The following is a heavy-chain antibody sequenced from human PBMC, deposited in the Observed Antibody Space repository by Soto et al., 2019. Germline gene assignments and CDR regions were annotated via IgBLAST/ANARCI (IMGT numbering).Heavy chain of an antibody. J-gene: IGHJ4*02. CDR3: AKGPLITFGGPPAY. Sequence: EVQLLESGGGLVQPGGSLRLSCAASGFTFSSYAMSWVRQAPGKGLEWVSAISGSGGSTYYADYVKGRFTISRDNSKNTQYLQMNSLRAEDTAVYYCAKGPLITFGGPPAYWGQGTLVTVSS. V-gene: IGHV3-23*01. CDR1: GFTFSSYA. D-gene: IGHD3-16*01. CDR2: ISGSGGST.